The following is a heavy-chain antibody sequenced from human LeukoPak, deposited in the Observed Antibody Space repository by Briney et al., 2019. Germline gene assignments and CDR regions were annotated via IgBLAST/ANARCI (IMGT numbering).Heavy chain of an antibody. D-gene: IGHD3-16*01. V-gene: IGHV4-34*01. CDR2: INHSGST. CDR1: GGSFSGYY. CDR3: ARWGRYGPFDP. Sequence: PSETLSLTCAVYGGSFSGYYWSWIRQPPGKGLEWIGEINHSGSTNYNPSLKSRVTISVDTSKNQFSLKLSSVTAADTAAYYCARWGRYGPFDPWGQGTLVTVSS. J-gene: IGHJ5*02.